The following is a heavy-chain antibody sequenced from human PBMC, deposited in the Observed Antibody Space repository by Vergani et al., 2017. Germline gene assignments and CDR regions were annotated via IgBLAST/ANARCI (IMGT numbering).Heavy chain of an antibody. Sequence: QVQLQESGPGLVKPPGTLSLTCAVSGGSISGTNWWSWVRQSPGKGLEWIGEIYHSGSTNYNPSLKSRVTMSVDTSKNQFSLKLSSVTAADTAVYYCARVSLGCSSTSCNPKHYYYMDVWGKGTTVTVSS. CDR2: IYHSGST. J-gene: IGHJ6*03. CDR1: GGSISGTNW. CDR3: ARVSLGCSSTSCNPKHYYYMDV. V-gene: IGHV4-4*03. D-gene: IGHD2-2*01.